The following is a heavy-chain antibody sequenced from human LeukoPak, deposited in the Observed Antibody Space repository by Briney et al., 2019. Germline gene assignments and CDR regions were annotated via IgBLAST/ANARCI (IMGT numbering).Heavy chain of an antibody. CDR2: IYYSGIT. CDR3: ARQSRVIRGVADY. Sequence: SETLSLTCTVSGGSISSGSYYWSWIRQPPGKGLEWIGSIYYSGITYYNPSLKSRVTISVDTSKNQFSLKLSSVTAADTAVYYCARQSRVIRGVADYWGQGTLVTVSS. V-gene: IGHV4-39*07. J-gene: IGHJ4*02. CDR1: GGSISSGSYY. D-gene: IGHD3-10*01.